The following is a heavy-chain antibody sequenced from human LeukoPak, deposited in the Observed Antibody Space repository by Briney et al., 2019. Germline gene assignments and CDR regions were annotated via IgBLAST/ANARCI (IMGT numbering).Heavy chain of an antibody. CDR3: ARQYDTNWFDP. D-gene: IGHD3-9*01. Sequence: GESLKISCKGSGYSFTSYWIGWVRQMSGKGLEWMGITYPGDSDTRYSPSFQGQVTISADKSISTAYLQWSSLKASDTAMYYCARQYDTNWFDPWGQGTLVTVSS. CDR2: TYPGDSDT. V-gene: IGHV5-51*01. CDR1: GYSFTSYW. J-gene: IGHJ5*02.